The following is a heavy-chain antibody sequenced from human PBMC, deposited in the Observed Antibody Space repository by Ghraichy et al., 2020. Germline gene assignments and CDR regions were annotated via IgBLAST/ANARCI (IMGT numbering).Heavy chain of an antibody. Sequence: LSLTCAASGFTFSSYGMHWARQAPGKGLEWVAVIWYDGSNKYYADSVKGRFTISRDNSKNTLYLQMNSLRAEDTAVYYCARDRSYYLFDYWGQGTLVTVSS. V-gene: IGHV3-33*08. CDR2: IWYDGSNK. J-gene: IGHJ4*02. CDR1: GFTFSSYG. CDR3: ARDRSYYLFDY. D-gene: IGHD1-26*01.